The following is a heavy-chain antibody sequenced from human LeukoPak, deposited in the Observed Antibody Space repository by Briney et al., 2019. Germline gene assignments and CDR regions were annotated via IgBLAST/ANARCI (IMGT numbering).Heavy chain of an antibody. CDR1: GGPISSGSYY. Sequence: ASQTLSLTCTVSGGPISSGSYYWSWIRQPAGKGLEWIGRIYTSGSTNYNPSLKSRVTISVDTSKNQFSLKLSSVTAADTAVYYCARSGADIVVVPAAMSYYYYYYMDVWGKGTTVTVSS. D-gene: IGHD2-2*01. V-gene: IGHV4-61*02. CDR2: IYTSGST. CDR3: ARSGADIVVVPAAMSYYYYYYMDV. J-gene: IGHJ6*03.